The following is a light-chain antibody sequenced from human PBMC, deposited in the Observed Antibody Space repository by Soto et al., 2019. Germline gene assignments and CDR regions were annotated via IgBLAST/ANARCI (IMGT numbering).Light chain of an antibody. V-gene: IGLV1-47*01. CDR1: SSNIGSNS. CDR3: AAWDDSLSGRV. J-gene: IGLJ3*02. CDR2: RNN. Sequence: QSVLTQPPSASGTPGQRVTISCSGSSSNIGSNSVYWYQQLPGTAHKLLIYRNNKRTSGVPDRFSGSKSGTSASLAISGLRSEDEADYYCAAWDDSLSGRVFGGWTKLTVL.